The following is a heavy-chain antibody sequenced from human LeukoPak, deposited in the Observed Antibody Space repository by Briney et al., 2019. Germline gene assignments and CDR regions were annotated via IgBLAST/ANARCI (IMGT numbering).Heavy chain of an antibody. CDR1: GGSISSYY. V-gene: IGHV4-4*07. CDR2: IYTSGST. J-gene: IGHJ6*03. Sequence: SETLSLTCTVSGGSISSYYWSWIRQPAGRGLEWIGRIYTSGSTNYNPSLKSRVTMSVDTSENQFSLKLSSVTAADTAVYYCARDTPEDIVVVPAAIRPGYYYYMDVWGKGTTVTVSS. CDR3: ARDTPEDIVVVPAAIRPGYYYYMDV. D-gene: IGHD2-2*01.